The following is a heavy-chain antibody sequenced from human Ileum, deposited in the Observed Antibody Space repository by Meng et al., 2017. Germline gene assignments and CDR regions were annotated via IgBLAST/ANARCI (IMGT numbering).Heavy chain of an antibody. CDR2: IYSGGST. D-gene: IGHD3-22*01. CDR1: GFTVSSNY. V-gene: IGHV3-53*02. CDR3: VREQYESRGH. Sequence: EVGGVETGGGLFQPGGSLRLSCAASGFTVSSNYMSWVRQAPGKGLEWVSVIYSGGSTYYADSVKGRFTISRDNSRNTLYLQMNSLRADDTAVYYCVREQYESRGHWGQGTLVTVSS. J-gene: IGHJ4*02.